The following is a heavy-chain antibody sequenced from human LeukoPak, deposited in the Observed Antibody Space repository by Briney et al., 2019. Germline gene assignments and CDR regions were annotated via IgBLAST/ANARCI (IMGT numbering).Heavy chain of an antibody. V-gene: IGHV1-46*01. D-gene: IGHD6-13*01. CDR2: INPSDGAT. J-gene: IGHJ4*02. CDR3: ARDGTRRPETLFGY. Sequence: ASVKVSCKASGYTFTKYYIHWVRQAPGQGLEWMGMINPSDGATTYAQRFQGRVTMTRDMSTTTVYVDLRSLRSDDTAVYYCARDGTRRPETLFGYWGQGTLVTVSS. CDR1: GYTFTKYY.